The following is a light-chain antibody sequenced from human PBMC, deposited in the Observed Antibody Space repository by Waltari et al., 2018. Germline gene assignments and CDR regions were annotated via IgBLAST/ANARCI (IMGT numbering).Light chain of an antibody. CDR3: QQRTYWPPAMT. CDR2: DAS. Sequence: EIVLTQSPATLSLSPGERATPSCRASQNITNYLAWYQQRPGQAPRLLVYDASKRATGIPARFSGSGSGTDFTLSISSLEPEDFAVYYCQQRTYWPPAMTFGQGTRLEIK. J-gene: IGKJ5*01. V-gene: IGKV3-11*01. CDR1: QNITNY.